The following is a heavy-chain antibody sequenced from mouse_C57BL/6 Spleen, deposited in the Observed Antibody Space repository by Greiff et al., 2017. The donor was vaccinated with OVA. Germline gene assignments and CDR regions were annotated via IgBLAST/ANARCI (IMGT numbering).Heavy chain of an antibody. D-gene: IGHD2-3*01. CDR3: ARIYDGYGYFDY. V-gene: IGHV1-52*01. Sequence: QVQLQQPGAELVRPGSSVKLSRKASGYTFTSYWMHWVKQRPIQGLEWIGNIDPSDSETHYNQKFKDKATLTVDKSSSTAYMQLSSLTSEDSAVYYCARIYDGYGYFDYWGQGTTLTVSS. J-gene: IGHJ2*01. CDR1: GYTFTSYW. CDR2: IDPSDSET.